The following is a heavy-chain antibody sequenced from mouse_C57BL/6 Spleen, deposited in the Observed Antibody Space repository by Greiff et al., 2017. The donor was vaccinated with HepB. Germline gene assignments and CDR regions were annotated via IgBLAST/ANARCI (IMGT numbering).Heavy chain of an antibody. CDR3: ARTYYGNYDAMDY. V-gene: IGHV1-82*01. Sequence: VKLMESGPELVKPGASVKISCKASGYAFSSSWMNWVKQRPGKGLEWIGRIYPGDGDTNYNGKFKGKATLTADKSSSTAYMQLSSLTSEDSAVYVCARTYYGNYDAMDYWGQGTSVTVSS. CDR2: IYPGDGDT. J-gene: IGHJ4*01. D-gene: IGHD2-10*01. CDR1: GYAFSSSW.